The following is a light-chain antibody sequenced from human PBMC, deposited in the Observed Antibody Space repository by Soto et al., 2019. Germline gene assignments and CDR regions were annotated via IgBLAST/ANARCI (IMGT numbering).Light chain of an antibody. CDR3: SSYTSSSPLYV. CDR1: NSDIGFYNY. CDR2: EVA. J-gene: IGLJ1*01. Sequence: QSALTQPASVSGSPGQSITISCTGTNSDIGFYNYVSWYQQHPGEAPKLIIYEVAKRPSGVSSCFSGSKSGNTASLTISGLQAEDEADYHCSSYTSSSPLYVFGTGTKVTVL. V-gene: IGLV2-14*01.